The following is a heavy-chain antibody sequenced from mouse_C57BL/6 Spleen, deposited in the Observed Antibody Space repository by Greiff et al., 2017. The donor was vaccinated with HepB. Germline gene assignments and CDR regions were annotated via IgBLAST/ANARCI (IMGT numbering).Heavy chain of an antibody. CDR1: GYSFTDYN. CDR2: INPNYGTT. Sequence: EVQLQQSGPELVKPGASVKISCKASGYSFTDYNMNWVKQSNGKSLEWIGVINPNYGTTSYNQKFKGKATLTVDQSSSTAYMQLNSLPSEDSAVYYCAGETTVVAPYYYAMDYWGQGTSVTVSS. V-gene: IGHV1-39*01. J-gene: IGHJ4*01. CDR3: AGETTVVAPYYYAMDY. D-gene: IGHD1-1*01.